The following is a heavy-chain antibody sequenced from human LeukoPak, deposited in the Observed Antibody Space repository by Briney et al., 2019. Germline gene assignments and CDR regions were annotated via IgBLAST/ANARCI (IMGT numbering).Heavy chain of an antibody. V-gene: IGHV1-18*01. CDR2: ISGYNGHT. J-gene: IGHJ3*02. CDR3: ARGGFAYFDSSGYSGEALDM. CDR1: GYTFSNYG. D-gene: IGHD3-22*01. Sequence: ASVKVSCKASGYTFSNYGLSWVRQAPGQGLEWMGWISGYNGHTSYPQKFQGRVIMTTNTSASTAYMELRSLGSDDTAVYYCARGGFAYFDSSGYSGEALDMWGPGTTVTVSS.